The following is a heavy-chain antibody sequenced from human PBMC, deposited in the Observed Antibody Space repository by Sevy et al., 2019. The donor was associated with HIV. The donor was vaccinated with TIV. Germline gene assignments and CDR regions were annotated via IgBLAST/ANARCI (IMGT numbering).Heavy chain of an antibody. Sequence: GGSLRLSCAASGFTFNTYSLIWVRQTPGKGLEWLSFIGTAAGVTYYADSVKGRFTISRDNAKNSLYLQMNSLRVEDTAVYYCARCPGHYSIDYWGQGSLVTVSS. CDR1: GFTFNTYS. CDR2: IGTAAGVT. CDR3: ARCPGHYSIDY. D-gene: IGHD2-21*01. V-gene: IGHV3-48*01. J-gene: IGHJ4*02.